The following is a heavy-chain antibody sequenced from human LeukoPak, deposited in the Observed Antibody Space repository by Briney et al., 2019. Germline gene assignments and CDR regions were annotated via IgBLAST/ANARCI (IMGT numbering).Heavy chain of an antibody. V-gene: IGHV1-2*02. CDR2: INPNSGGT. CDR3: ARDGHCSGGSCYSDY. Sequence: ASVKVSCKTSGYTFTGYYMHWVRQAPGQGLEWMGWINPNSGGTNYAQKFQGRVTMTRDTSTSTVYMELSSLRSEDTAVYYCARDGHCSGGSCYSDYWGQGALVTVSS. J-gene: IGHJ4*02. CDR1: GYTFTGYY. D-gene: IGHD2-15*01.